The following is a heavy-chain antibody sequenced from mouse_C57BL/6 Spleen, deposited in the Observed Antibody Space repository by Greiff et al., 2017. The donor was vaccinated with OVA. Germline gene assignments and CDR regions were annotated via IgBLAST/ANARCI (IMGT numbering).Heavy chain of an antibody. V-gene: IGHV3-6*01. J-gene: IGHJ3*01. CDR1: GYSITSGYY. CDR3: ARDRSYDGYYWAY. D-gene: IGHD2-3*01. Sequence: VQLKESGPGLVKPSQSLSLTCSVTGYSITSGYYWNWIRQFPGNKLEWMGYISYDGSNNYNPSLKNRISITRDTSKNQFFLKLNSVTTEDTATYYCARDRSYDGYYWAYWGQGTLVTVSA. CDR2: ISYDGSN.